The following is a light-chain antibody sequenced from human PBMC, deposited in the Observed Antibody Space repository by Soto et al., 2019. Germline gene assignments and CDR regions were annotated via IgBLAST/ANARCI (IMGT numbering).Light chain of an antibody. CDR2: EAS. J-gene: IGKJ5*01. V-gene: IGKV1-12*01. CDR1: QSISSW. CDR3: QKADSFPLT. Sequence: GYRVTITGRASQSISSWFAWYQQKPGKAPKLLIYEASGLPSGVPSRFRGSGSGTDFTLTITSLQPEDSATYFCQKADSFPLTFGQGTRLEIK.